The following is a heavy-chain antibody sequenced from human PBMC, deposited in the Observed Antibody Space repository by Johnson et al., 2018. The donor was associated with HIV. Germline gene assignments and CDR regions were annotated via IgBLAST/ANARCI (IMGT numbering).Heavy chain of an antibody. CDR1: GFTFHDYA. J-gene: IGHJ3*01. Sequence: VQLVESGGGVVRPGGSLRPSCAASGFTFHDYAMSCVRQAPGTGLEWVSGINWNGALPSSAGSVKGRFIISLDNAKNSLYLQMNTLRAEDTALYYCARDKSGSYRGAFDVWGQGTMVTVSS. V-gene: IGHV3-20*04. CDR3: ARDKSGSYRGAFDV. CDR2: INWNGALP. D-gene: IGHD1-26*01.